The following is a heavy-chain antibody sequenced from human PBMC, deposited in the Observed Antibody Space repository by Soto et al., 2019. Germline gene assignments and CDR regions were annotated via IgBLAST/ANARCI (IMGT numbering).Heavy chain of an antibody. D-gene: IGHD2-21*02. CDR2: ISYDGSNK. V-gene: IGHV3-30-3*01. CDR1: GFTFSSYA. CDR3: ARGASPYCGGDCLMRTNWFDP. J-gene: IGHJ5*02. Sequence: QVQLVESGGGVVQPGRSLRLSCAAFGFTFSSYAMHWVRQAPGKGLEWVAVISYDGSNKYYADSVKGRFTISRDNSKNTLYLQMNSLRAEDTAVYYCARGASPYCGGDCLMRTNWFDPWGQGTLVTVSS.